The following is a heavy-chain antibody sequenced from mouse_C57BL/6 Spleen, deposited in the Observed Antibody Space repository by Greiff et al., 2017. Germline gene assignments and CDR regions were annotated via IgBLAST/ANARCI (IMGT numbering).Heavy chain of an antibody. CDR1: GFTFSDAW. V-gene: IGHV6-6*01. CDR2: IRNKANNHAT. Sequence: EVKLVESGGGLVQPGASMKLSCAASGFTFSDAWMDWVRQSPEKGLEWVAEIRNKANNHATYYAESVKGRFTISRDDSTSSVYLQMNSLRAADTGIYYYRGYYYGSSEGVFDYWGQGTTLTVSS. CDR3: RGYYYGSSEGVFDY. D-gene: IGHD1-1*01. J-gene: IGHJ2*01.